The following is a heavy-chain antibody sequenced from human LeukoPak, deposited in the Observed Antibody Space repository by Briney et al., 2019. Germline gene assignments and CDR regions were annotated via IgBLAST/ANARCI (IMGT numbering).Heavy chain of an antibody. Sequence: ASVKVSCKASGYTFTSYYMHWVRQAPGQGLEWMGWINPNSGGTNYAQKFQGRVTVTRDTSITTAYMELRRLGSDDTAVYYCARGGSSSWYSFDFWGQGTQVTVSS. CDR3: ARGGSSSWYSFDF. D-gene: IGHD6-13*01. V-gene: IGHV1-2*02. CDR1: GYTFTSYY. J-gene: IGHJ4*02. CDR2: INPNSGGT.